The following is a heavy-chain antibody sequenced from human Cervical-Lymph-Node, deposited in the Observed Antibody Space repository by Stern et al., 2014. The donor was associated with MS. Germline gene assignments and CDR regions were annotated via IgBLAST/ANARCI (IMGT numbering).Heavy chain of an antibody. CDR3: ARSPPYYEFWNDYYYFDY. V-gene: IGHV2-70*04. D-gene: IGHD3-3*01. Sequence: QVTLKESGPALVKPTQTLTLTCTFSGFSLSTSGMRVSWIRQPPGKALEWLERLDWDDDKFYSTSLKTRLTISKDTSKNQVVLTMTNMDPVDTATYYCARSPPYYEFWNDYYYFDYWGQGTLVAVSS. CDR2: LDWDDDK. CDR1: GFSLSTSGMR. J-gene: IGHJ4*02.